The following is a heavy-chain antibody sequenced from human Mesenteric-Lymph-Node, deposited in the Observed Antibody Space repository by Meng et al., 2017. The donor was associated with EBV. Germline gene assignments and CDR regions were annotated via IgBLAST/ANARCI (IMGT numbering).Heavy chain of an antibody. Sequence: VPLQHRGAGLSKPSETLSLTFVTYGGSFSGYSWNWIRQAPGKGLEWIGKIHHSETADYNPSLEDRVIISADTSKNQFSLKLTSVTAADTAVYYCARQGYCRTTTCSTWFDPWGQGTLVTVSS. D-gene: IGHD2-2*01. CDR3: ARQGYCRTTTCSTWFDP. V-gene: IGHV4-34*01. CDR1: GGSFSGYS. J-gene: IGHJ5*02. CDR2: IHHSETA.